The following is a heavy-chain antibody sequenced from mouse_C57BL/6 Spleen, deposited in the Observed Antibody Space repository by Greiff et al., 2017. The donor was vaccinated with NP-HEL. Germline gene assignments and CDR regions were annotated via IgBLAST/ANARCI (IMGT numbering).Heavy chain of an antibody. J-gene: IGHJ1*03. D-gene: IGHD1-1*01. Sequence: VQLQQSGPELVKPGASVKISCKASGYSFTGYYMNWVKQSPEQSLEWIGEINPSTGGTTYNQKFKAKATLTVDKSSSTAYMQLKSLTSEDSAVYYCARPVATVGYFDVWGTGTTVTVSA. V-gene: IGHV1-42*01. CDR1: GYSFTGYY. CDR2: INPSTGGT. CDR3: ARPVATVGYFDV.